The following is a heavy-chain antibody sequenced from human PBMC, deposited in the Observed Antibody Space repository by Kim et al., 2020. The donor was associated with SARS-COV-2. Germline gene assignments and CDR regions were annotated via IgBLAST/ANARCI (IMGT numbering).Heavy chain of an antibody. CDR3: ARGNAFDP. J-gene: IGHJ5*02. CDR2: KWFN. V-gene: IGHV6-1*01. Sequence: KWFNDYAVSMKSRITITPGTSTNQFSLQLDSVTPEDTAVYYCARGNAFDPWGQGTLVTVSS. D-gene: IGHD2-2*01.